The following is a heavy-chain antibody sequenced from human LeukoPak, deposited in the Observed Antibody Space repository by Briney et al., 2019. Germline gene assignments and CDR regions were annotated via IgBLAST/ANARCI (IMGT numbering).Heavy chain of an antibody. CDR3: TTDGFYYDSSGYHVRENYFDY. V-gene: IGHV3-15*01. J-gene: IGHJ4*02. Sequence: GGSLRLSCAASGFTFSNAWMTWVRQAPGKGLEWVGRIKGKIDGGTTDYAAPVKGRYTISRDDSKNTLFLQINSLKTEDTAVYYCTTDGFYYDSSGYHVRENYFDYWGQGTLVTVSS. CDR1: GFTFSNAW. CDR2: IKGKIDGGTT. D-gene: IGHD3-22*01.